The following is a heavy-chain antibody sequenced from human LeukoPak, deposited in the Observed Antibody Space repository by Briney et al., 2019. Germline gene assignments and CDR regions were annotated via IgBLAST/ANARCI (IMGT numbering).Heavy chain of an antibody. CDR1: GFTFSSYW. D-gene: IGHD3-10*01. J-gene: IGHJ6*02. CDR2: INSDGSST. V-gene: IGHV3-74*01. CDR3: ARAYGSGRNYYYYGMDV. Sequence: GGSLRLSRAASGFTFSSYWMHWVRQAPGKGLVWVSRINSDGSSTSYADSVKGRFTISRDNAKNTLYLQMNSLRAEDTAVYYCARAYGSGRNYYYYGMDVWGQGTTVTVSS.